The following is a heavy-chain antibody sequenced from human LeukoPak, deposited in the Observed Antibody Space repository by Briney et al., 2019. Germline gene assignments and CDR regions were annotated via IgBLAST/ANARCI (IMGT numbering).Heavy chain of an antibody. CDR3: ARHDGYYDSSGYRNWFDP. V-gene: IGHV4-59*08. D-gene: IGHD3-22*01. J-gene: IGHJ5*02. Sequence: SETLSLTCTVSGGSISSYYWSWIRQPPGKGLEWIGYIYYSGSTNYNPSLKSRVTISVDTSKNQFSLKLSSVTAADTAVYYCARHDGYYDSSGYRNWFDPWSQGTLVTVSS. CDR2: IYYSGST. CDR1: GGSISSYY.